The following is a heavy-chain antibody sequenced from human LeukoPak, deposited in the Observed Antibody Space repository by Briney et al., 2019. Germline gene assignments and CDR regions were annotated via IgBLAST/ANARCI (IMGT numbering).Heavy chain of an antibody. D-gene: IGHD3-22*01. CDR1: GFTFDDYA. V-gene: IGHV3-9*01. J-gene: IGHJ4*02. CDR3: ARSDSRRRSYYFDY. CDR2: ISWNSGSI. Sequence: GGSLRLSCAASGFTFDDYAMHWVRQAPGKGLEWVSGISWNSGSIGYADSVKGRFTISRDNAKNSLYLQMNSLRAEDTAVYYCARSDSRRRSYYFDYWGQGTLVTVSS.